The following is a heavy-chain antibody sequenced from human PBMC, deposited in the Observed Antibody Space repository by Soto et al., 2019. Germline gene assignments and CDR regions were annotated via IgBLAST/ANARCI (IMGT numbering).Heavy chain of an antibody. J-gene: IGHJ4*02. CDR2: ISSSSSTI. CDR3: ARIHCSGGSCYYFDY. CDR1: ELTFTSYS. D-gene: IGHD2-15*01. V-gene: IGHV3-48*01. Sequence: SLRLTFTASELTFTSYSMNWVRQAAGKGLGWVSYISSSSSTIYYAASVKGRITLSRDIAKNSLYLQVNSLRAEDTAVYYCARIHCSGGSCYYFDYWGQGTLVTVSS.